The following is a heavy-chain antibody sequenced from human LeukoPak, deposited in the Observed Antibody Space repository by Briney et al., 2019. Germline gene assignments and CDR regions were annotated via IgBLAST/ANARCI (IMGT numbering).Heavy chain of an antibody. D-gene: IGHD3-22*01. V-gene: IGHV3-30*03. CDR3: ARDRIKRSYYYDSSGSFDY. Sequence: QPGRSLRLSCAASGFTFSSYGMHWVRQTPGKGLEWVAVISYGGSNKYYADSVKGRFTISRDNSKNTLYLQMNSLRAEDTAVYYCARDRIKRSYYYDSSGSFDYWGQGTLVTVSS. CDR2: ISYGGSNK. CDR1: GFTFSSYG. J-gene: IGHJ4*02.